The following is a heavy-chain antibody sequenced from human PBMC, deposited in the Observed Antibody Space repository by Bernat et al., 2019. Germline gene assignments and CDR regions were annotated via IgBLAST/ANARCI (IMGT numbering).Heavy chain of an antibody. CDR2: INHSGST. Sequence: QVQLQQWGAGLLKPSETLSLTCAVDGGSFSGYYWSWYRQPPVKGLEWIGEINHSGSTNYNTSLKSRVTISVDTAKNRLSLKLRSVTAADTAVYDCARSVGSSRYWWFDSWGQGTLVTVSS. V-gene: IGHV4-34*01. J-gene: IGHJ5*01. CDR3: ARSVGSSRYWWFDS. CDR1: GGSFSGYY. D-gene: IGHD6-13*01.